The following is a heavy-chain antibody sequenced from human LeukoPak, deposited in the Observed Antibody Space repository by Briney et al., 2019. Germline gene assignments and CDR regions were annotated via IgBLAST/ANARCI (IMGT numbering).Heavy chain of an antibody. V-gene: IGHV3-7*01. J-gene: IGHJ4*02. CDR2: IKQDGSEK. CDR3: ASPGGNYDILTGYYRFDY. Sequence: GGSLRLSCAASGFTFSSYWMSWVRQAPGKGLEWVANIKQDGSEKYYVDSVKGRFTISRDNAKNSLYLQMNSLRAEDTAVCYCASPGGNYDILTGYYRFDYWGQGTLVTVSS. CDR1: GFTFSSYW. D-gene: IGHD3-9*01.